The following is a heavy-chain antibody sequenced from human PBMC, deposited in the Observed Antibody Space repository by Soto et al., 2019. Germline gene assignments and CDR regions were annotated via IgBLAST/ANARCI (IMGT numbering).Heavy chain of an antibody. J-gene: IGHJ4*02. Sequence: EVQLLESGGGLVQPGGSLRLSCTVSGVTFSNYAMNWVRQAPGKGLEWVSSLSGSGGTTYYADSVKGRFLISRDNSKNALYLLMNCLRAEDTALYYCAKQRADYGSGADTFYFDSWGQGALVTVSS. CDR1: GVTFSNYA. D-gene: IGHD3-10*01. V-gene: IGHV3-23*01. CDR3: AKQRADYGSGADTFYFDS. CDR2: LSGSGGTT.